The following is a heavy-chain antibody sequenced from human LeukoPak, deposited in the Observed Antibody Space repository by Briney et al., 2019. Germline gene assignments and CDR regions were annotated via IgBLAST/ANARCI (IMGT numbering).Heavy chain of an antibody. D-gene: IGHD1-26*01. CDR2: ISSSGST. V-gene: IGHV4-61*02. CDR3: ASAVGGSYSY. J-gene: IGHJ4*02. CDR1: GDSISSGDYY. Sequence: SETLSLTCTVSGDSISSGDYYWSWIRQPAGKGLEWIGRISSSGSTNYNPSLKSRVTISVDTSKNQFSLKLSSVTAADTAVYYCASAVGGSYSYWGQGSLVTVSS.